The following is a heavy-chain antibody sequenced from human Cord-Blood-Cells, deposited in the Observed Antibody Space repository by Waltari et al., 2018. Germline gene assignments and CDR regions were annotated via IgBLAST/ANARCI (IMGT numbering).Heavy chain of an antibody. CDR1: GGSIRSGSYY. V-gene: IGHV4-61*09. Sequence: QVQLQESGTGLVKTSQTLSRTCTVSGGSIRSGSYYWRCIRQPAGKGLEWSGYIYTSGSTNYNPSLKSRVTISVDTSKNQFSLKLSSVTAADTAVYYCARDITGAYWYFDLWGRGTLVTVSS. D-gene: IGHD1-20*01. J-gene: IGHJ2*01. CDR2: IYTSGST. CDR3: ARDITGAYWYFDL.